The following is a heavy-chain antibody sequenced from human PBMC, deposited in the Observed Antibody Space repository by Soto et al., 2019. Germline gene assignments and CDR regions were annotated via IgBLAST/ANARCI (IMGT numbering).Heavy chain of an antibody. D-gene: IGHD4-17*01. V-gene: IGHV3-23*01. CDR2: ISGSGGRT. CDR1: GFTFSSYA. J-gene: IGHJ4*02. CDR3: TTAATTVTTIDY. Sequence: GGSLRLSCAASGFTFSSYAMSWVRQAPGKGLEWVSAISGSGGRTYYADSVKGRFTISRDNSKNTLYLQMNSLRAEDTAVYYCTTAATTVTTIDYWGQGTLVTVSS.